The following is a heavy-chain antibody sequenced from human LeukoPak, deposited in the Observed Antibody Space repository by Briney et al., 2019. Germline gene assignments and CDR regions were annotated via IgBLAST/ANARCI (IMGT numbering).Heavy chain of an antibody. Sequence: PGGSLRLSCAASGFTFSSYAMSWVRQAPGKGLEWVSAISGSGGSTYYADSVKGRFAISRDNSKNTLYLQMNSLRAEDTAVYYCARGSYDSSGYFIRTEDYYFDYWGQGTLVTVSS. V-gene: IGHV3-23*01. CDR1: GFTFSSYA. CDR3: ARGSYDSSGYFIRTEDYYFDY. D-gene: IGHD3-22*01. J-gene: IGHJ4*02. CDR2: ISGSGGST.